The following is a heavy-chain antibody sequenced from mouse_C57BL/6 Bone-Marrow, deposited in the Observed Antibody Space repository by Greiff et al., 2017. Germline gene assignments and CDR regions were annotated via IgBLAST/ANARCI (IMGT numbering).Heavy chain of an antibody. CDR1: GYAFTNYL. J-gene: IGHJ2*01. D-gene: IGHD1-2*01. CDR3: ARRDHYYAHYFDY. V-gene: IGHV1-54*01. CDR2: INPGSGGT. Sequence: VKLQQSGAELVRPGTSVKVSCKASGYAFTNYLIEWVKQRPGQGLEWIGVINPGSGGTNYNEKFKGKATLTADKSSSTAYMQLSSLTSEDSAVYFCARRDHYYAHYFDYWGQGTTLTVSS.